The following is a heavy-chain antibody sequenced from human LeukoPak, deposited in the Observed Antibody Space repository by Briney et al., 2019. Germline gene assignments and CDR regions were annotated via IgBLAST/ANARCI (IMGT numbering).Heavy chain of an antibody. J-gene: IGHJ4*02. Sequence: GGSLRLSCTVSGFTVSSNSMSWVRQAPGKGLEWVSFIYSDNTHYSDSVKGRFTISRDNSRNTLYLQMNSLRAEDTAVYYCARRAGAYSHPYDYWGQGTLVTVSS. CDR2: IYSDNT. CDR3: ARRAGAYSHPYDY. CDR1: GFTVSSNS. V-gene: IGHV3-53*01. D-gene: IGHD4/OR15-4a*01.